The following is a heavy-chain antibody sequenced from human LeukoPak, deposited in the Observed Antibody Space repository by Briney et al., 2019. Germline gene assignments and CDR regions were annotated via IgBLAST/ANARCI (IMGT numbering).Heavy chain of an antibody. CDR1: GFTFSSYA. CDR2: ISGSGGST. V-gene: IGHV3-23*01. CDR3: AKDASYSSGWDLFDY. J-gene: IGHJ4*02. Sequence: PGGSLRLSCAASGFTFSSYAMSWVRQAPGKGLEWVSAISGSGGSTYYADSVKGRFTISRDNSKNTLYPQMNSLRAEDTAVYYCAKDASYSSGWDLFDYWGQGTLVTVSS. D-gene: IGHD6-19*01.